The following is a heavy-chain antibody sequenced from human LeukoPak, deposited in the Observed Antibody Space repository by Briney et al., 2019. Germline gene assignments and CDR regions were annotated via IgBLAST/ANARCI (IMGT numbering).Heavy chain of an antibody. CDR1: GGSISSSSYY. D-gene: IGHD3-22*01. CDR2: IYYSGST. V-gene: IGHV4-39*07. Sequence: SETLSLTCTVSGGSISSSSYYCGWIRQPPGKGLEWIGSIYYSGSTYYNPSLKSRVTTSVDTSKNQFSLKLSSVTAADTAVYYCARIRPSDSSGLEDFDLWGRGTLVTVSS. CDR3: ARIRPSDSSGLEDFDL. J-gene: IGHJ2*01.